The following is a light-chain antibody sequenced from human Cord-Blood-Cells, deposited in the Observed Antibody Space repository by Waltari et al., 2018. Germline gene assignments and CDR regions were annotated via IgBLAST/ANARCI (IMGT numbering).Light chain of an antibody. CDR1: PSVSSN. V-gene: IGKV3-15*01. CDR3: QQYYSTPQT. CDR2: GAS. Sequence: EIVMTQSPATLSVSPGERATLSCRASPSVSSNLAWYQHKPGQAPRLLIYGASTRDTGIPARFSGSGSGTEFTLTISSLQSEDVAVYYCQQYYSTPQTFGQGTKVEIK. J-gene: IGKJ1*01.